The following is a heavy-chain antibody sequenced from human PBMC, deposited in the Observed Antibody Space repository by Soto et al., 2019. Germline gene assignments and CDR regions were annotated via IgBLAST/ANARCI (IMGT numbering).Heavy chain of an antibody. D-gene: IGHD1-26*01. J-gene: IGHJ4*02. Sequence: GGSLRLSCAASGFTFSSYAMSWVRQAPGKGLEWVSAISGSGGSTYYADSVKGRFTISRDNSKNTLYLQMNNLSPDDTAVYYCGRGRSGQIVVFYWGQGTPVTVSS. CDR2: ISGSGGST. CDR3: GRGRSGQIVVFY. CDR1: GFTFSSYA. V-gene: IGHV3-23*01.